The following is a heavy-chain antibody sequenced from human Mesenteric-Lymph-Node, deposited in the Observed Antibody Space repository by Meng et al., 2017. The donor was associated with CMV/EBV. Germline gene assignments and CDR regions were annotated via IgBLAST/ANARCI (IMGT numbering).Heavy chain of an antibody. Sequence: SRFNFRNYAMHWVRQAPGKGLEWVAVISFDGSNKYYADSVKGRFTISRDNSKNTLFVQMNSLRAEDTAVYYCAREARVPGGIGDFDYWGQGTLVTVSS. D-gene: IGHD2-2*01. CDR1: RFNFRNYA. V-gene: IGHV3-30-3*01. CDR3: AREARVPGGIGDFDY. J-gene: IGHJ4*02. CDR2: ISFDGSNK.